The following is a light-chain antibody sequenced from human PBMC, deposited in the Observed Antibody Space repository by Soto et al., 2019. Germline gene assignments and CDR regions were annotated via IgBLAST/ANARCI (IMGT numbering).Light chain of an antibody. V-gene: IGLV2-14*01. Sequence: QSALTQPASVSGSPGQSITLSCTGTSSDVGGYNYVSWYQQHPDKAPKLIIYEVTNRPSGVSNRFSGSKSGNTASLTISGLQAEDEADYYCRSYTTSSTYVFGTGTKVTVL. CDR1: SSDVGGYNY. CDR2: EVT. J-gene: IGLJ1*01. CDR3: RSYTTSSTYV.